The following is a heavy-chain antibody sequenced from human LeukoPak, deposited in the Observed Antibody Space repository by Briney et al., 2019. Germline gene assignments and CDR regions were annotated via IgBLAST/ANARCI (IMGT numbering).Heavy chain of an antibody. D-gene: IGHD6-6*01. CDR1: GYTFTGYY. V-gene: IGHV1-2*02. Sequence: ASVKVSCKASGYTFTGYYMHWVRQAPGQGLEWMGWINPNSGGTNYAQKFQGRVTMTRDTSISTAYMALSRLRSDDTAVYFCARDARKFSTSNGGDYWGQGTLVTVSS. CDR3: ARDARKFSTSNGGDY. CDR2: INPNSGGT. J-gene: IGHJ4*02.